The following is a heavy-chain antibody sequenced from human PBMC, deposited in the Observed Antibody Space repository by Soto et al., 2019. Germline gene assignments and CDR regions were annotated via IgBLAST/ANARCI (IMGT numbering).Heavy chain of an antibody. J-gene: IGHJ6*03. V-gene: IGHV4-39*01. CDR3: ARISWFKGPYDFWSGYYRYYYYMDV. D-gene: IGHD3-3*01. Sequence: PSETLSLTCTVSGGSISSSSYYWGWIRQPPGKGLERIGSIYYSGSTYYNPSLKSRVTISVDTSKNQFSLKLSSVTAADTAVYYCARISWFKGPYDFWSGYYRYYYYMDVWGKGTTVTV. CDR2: IYYSGST. CDR1: GGSISSSSYY.